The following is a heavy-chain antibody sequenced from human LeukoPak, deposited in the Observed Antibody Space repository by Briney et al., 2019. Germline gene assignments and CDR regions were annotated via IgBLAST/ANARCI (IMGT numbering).Heavy chain of an antibody. Sequence: GGSLRLSCAASGFTFSSYGMHWVRQAPGKGLEWVAVIWYDGSNKYYADSVKGRFTISRDNSKNTLYLQMNSLRAEDTAVYYCAGYSSSWYLGYWGQGTLVTVSS. J-gene: IGHJ4*02. CDR3: AGYSSSWYLGY. D-gene: IGHD6-13*01. CDR1: GFTFSSYG. CDR2: IWYDGSNK. V-gene: IGHV3-33*01.